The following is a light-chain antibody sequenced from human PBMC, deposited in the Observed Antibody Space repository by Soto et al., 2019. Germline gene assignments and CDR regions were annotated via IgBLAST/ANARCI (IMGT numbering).Light chain of an antibody. V-gene: IGKV3-15*01. J-gene: IGKJ1*01. CDR1: QSVSID. CDR2: GAS. Sequence: TVMSKSPRTLSVSPRERATLSFRASQSVSIDLAWYQQTPGQAPSLLIYGASTRATVIPVRFGGSASGTVFTPTISSLQSEDFTVYYCQQYNKWPLTFGQGTKVDIK. CDR3: QQYNKWPLT.